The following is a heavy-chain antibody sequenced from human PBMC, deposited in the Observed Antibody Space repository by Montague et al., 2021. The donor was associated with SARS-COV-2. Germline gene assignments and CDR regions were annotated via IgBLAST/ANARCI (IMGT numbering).Heavy chain of an antibody. CDR3: VRPLWFGDSDYYFDS. V-gene: IGHV3-74*01. CDR1: GFTFRSYW. Sequence: SLRLSCAAPGFTFRSYWMHWVRQVPGRGLVWVSRIKPDGTSTNYAASVQGRFTISRDNAKNTLSLQMNNRRAEDTAIYYCVRPLWFGDSDYYFDSWGQGTLVTVSS. D-gene: IGHD3-10*01. CDR2: IKPDGTST. J-gene: IGHJ4*02.